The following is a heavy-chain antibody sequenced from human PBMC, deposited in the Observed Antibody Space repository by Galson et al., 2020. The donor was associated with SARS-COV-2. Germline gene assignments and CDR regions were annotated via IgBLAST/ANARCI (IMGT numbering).Heavy chain of an antibody. D-gene: IGHD2-15*01. V-gene: IGHV3-30*18. CDR3: AKDRCAAGECQRYCSGGSCYWRSYFDY. CDR1: GFTFSRHG. Sequence: TGGSLRLSCTASGFTFSRHGMHWVRQAPGKGLEWVAVISYDGNNKYYADFVKGRLTISRDNAKNTLYLQMNSLGAEDTAVYFCAKDRCAAGECQRYCSGGSCYWRSYFDYWGQGTLVTVSS. J-gene: IGHJ4*03. CDR2: ISYDGNNK.